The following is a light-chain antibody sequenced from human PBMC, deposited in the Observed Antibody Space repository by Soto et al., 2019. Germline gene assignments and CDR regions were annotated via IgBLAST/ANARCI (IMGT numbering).Light chain of an antibody. CDR3: QQYNVWPLT. J-gene: IGKJ4*01. CDR2: VAS. V-gene: IGKV3-15*01. CDR1: QSVNSN. Sequence: EIVMTQSPVTLSVSPGDRATLSCRASQSVNSNLAWYQHKPGQTHKLLIYVASTRATGIPARFSGSESGTEFTLTISSMQSEDFAVYYCQQYNVWPLTFGGGTKVEFK.